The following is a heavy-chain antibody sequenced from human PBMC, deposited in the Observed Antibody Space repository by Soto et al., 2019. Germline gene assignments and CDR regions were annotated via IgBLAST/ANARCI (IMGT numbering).Heavy chain of an antibody. CDR3: AGGGGLLWLPAFDS. V-gene: IGHV4-30-4*01. Sequence: SETLSLTCTVSGGSINSGDYYWSWIRQPPGKGLEWIGYILNSGSTYFNPSLRSRVTSSVDTSNNQFSLNLNFVTAADTAVDYCAGGGGLLWLPAFDSWGQGILVTVSS. D-gene: IGHD3-16*01. J-gene: IGHJ5*01. CDR2: ILNSGST. CDR1: GGSINSGDYY.